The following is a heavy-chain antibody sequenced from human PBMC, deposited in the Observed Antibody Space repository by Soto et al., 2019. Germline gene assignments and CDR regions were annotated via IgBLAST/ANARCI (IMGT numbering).Heavy chain of an antibody. V-gene: IGHV1-2*02. J-gene: IGHJ4*02. Sequence: VASVKVSCKASGYTFTAYSIHWVRQAPGQGLEWMGWINPKNGDTNTAQKFQGRVTMTRGTSITTAYMELTSLRSDDTAIYYCAREWDTAMVPRADYWGQGSLVTVSS. D-gene: IGHD5-18*01. CDR2: INPKNGDT. CDR1: GYTFTAYS. CDR3: AREWDTAMVPRADY.